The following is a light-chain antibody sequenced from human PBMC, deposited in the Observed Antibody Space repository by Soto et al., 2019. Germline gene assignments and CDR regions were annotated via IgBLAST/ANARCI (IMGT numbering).Light chain of an antibody. CDR3: QQYDNLPPTWT. V-gene: IGKV3-11*01. Sequence: EVVLTQSPATLSLSPGERATLSCRASQNVRTFLDWYQQKPGQAPRLLIYGASNRATGIPARFSGSGSGTDFTLTISSLEPEDFAVYYCQQYDNLPPTWTFGQGTKVEIE. CDR2: GAS. CDR1: QNVRTF. J-gene: IGKJ1*01.